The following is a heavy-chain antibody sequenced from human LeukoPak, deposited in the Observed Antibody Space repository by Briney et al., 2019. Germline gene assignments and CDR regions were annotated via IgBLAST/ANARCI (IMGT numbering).Heavy chain of an antibody. CDR2: INPNSGGT. CDR3: ARVRRGAVAGTDY. V-gene: IGHV1-2*02. Sequence: ASVKVSCKASGYTSTGYYMHWVRPAPGQGLEWMGWINPNSGGTNYAQNFQGRVTMTRDTSISPAYMELSRMRSDDTAVYYCARVRRGAVAGTDYWGQGTLVTVSS. CDR1: GYTSTGYY. J-gene: IGHJ4*02. D-gene: IGHD6-19*01.